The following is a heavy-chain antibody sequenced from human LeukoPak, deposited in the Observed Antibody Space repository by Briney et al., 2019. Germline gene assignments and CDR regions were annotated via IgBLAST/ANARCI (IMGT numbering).Heavy chain of an antibody. V-gene: IGHV3-74*01. Sequence: PGGSLRLSCAASGFTFSDYWMHWVRQVPGKGLVWVSHINTDGTITSYADSVKGRFTISRDNAKNTLYLQMNSLRAEEGTGVYYCTRSLATKYWGQGTLVIVSS. D-gene: IGHD5-24*01. CDR3: TRSLATKY. CDR2: INTDGTIT. CDR1: GFTFSDYW. J-gene: IGHJ4*02.